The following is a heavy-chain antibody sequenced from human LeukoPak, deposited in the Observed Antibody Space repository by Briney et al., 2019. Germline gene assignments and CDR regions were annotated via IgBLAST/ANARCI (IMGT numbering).Heavy chain of an antibody. CDR3: ARDRRSTPSDY. CDR1: GYTFTSYG. Sequence: ASVKVSCKASGYTFTSYGISWVRQAPGQGLEWMGRINPNSGGTNYAQKFQGRVTMTRDTSISTAYMELSRLRSDDTAVYYCARDRRSTPSDYWGQGTLVTVSS. CDR2: INPNSGGT. D-gene: IGHD5-24*01. J-gene: IGHJ4*02. V-gene: IGHV1-2*06.